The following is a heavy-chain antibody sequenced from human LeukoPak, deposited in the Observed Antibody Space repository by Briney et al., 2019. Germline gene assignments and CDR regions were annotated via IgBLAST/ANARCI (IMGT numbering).Heavy chain of an antibody. CDR1: GFTFSSYS. CDR3: ARDGTGTTGYYYYYMDV. Sequence: GGSLRLSCAASGFTFSSYSMNWVRQAPGKGLEWVSSISSSSSYIYYADSVKGRFTISRDNAKNSLYLQTNSLRAEDTAVYYCARDGTGTTGYYYYYMDVWGKGTTVTVSS. J-gene: IGHJ6*03. D-gene: IGHD1-1*01. CDR2: ISSSSSYI. V-gene: IGHV3-21*01.